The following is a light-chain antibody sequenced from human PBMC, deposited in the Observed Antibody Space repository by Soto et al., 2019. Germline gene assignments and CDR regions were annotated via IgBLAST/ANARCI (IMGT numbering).Light chain of an antibody. Sequence: EIVMTQSPATLSVSPVERATRSCRASQSVSSNLAWYQQKPGQAPRLLIYGAYTRATGIPARFSGSGSGTEFTLTISSLQSEDFAVYYGQQYNNWPPWTFGQGTKVEIK. CDR3: QQYNNWPPWT. V-gene: IGKV3-15*01. CDR2: GAY. CDR1: QSVSSN. J-gene: IGKJ1*01.